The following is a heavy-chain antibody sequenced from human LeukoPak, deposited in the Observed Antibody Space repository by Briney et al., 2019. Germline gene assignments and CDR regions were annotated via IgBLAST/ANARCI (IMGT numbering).Heavy chain of an antibody. V-gene: IGHV4-39*01. J-gene: IGHJ6*01. CDR1: GGSVASVGCY. D-gene: IGHD6-19*01. CDR2: AYYTGCN. CDR3: GRHVSNGWDYHYGLDV. Sequence: PSETLSLTCTVSGGSVASVGCYWGWIRQPPGKGLEWIGSAYYTGCNYSPPSLKSRLTISVDTSKNQFALTLSSVTAADTAVYYCGRHVSNGWDYHYGLDVWGQGTTVTVSS.